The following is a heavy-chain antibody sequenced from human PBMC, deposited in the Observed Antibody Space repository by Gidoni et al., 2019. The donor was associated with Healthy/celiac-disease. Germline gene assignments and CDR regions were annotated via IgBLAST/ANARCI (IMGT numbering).Heavy chain of an antibody. CDR2: IWYDGSNK. D-gene: IGHD1-26*01. J-gene: IGHJ2*01. Sequence: GKGLEWVAVIWYDGSNKYYADSVKGRFTISRDNSKNTLYLQMNSLRAEDTAVYYCARAFAHSYFGWYFDLWGRGTLVTVSS. V-gene: IGHV3-33*01. CDR3: ARAFAHSYFGWYFDL.